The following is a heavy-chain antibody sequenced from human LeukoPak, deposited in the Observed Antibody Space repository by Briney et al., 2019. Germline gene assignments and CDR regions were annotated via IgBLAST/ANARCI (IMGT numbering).Heavy chain of an antibody. V-gene: IGHV1-69*13. Sequence: ASVKVSCKASGGTFSSYAISWVRQAPGQGLEWMGGIIPIFGTANYAQKFQGRVTITADESTSTAYMELSSLRSEDTAVYYCARATTDYYYYYGMDVWGQGTTVTVSS. CDR2: IIPIFGTA. J-gene: IGHJ6*02. CDR3: ARATTDYYYYYGMDV. D-gene: IGHD1-14*01. CDR1: GGTFSSYA.